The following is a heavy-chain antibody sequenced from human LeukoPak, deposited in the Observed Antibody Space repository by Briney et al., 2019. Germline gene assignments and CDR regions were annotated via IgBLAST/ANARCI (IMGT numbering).Heavy chain of an antibody. CDR3: AKSRPAYSGYGSRYFDY. CDR2: IRYDGSNK. D-gene: IGHD5-12*01. J-gene: IGHJ4*02. Sequence: GGSLRLSCAASGFTFSSYGMHWVRQAPGKGLEWVAFIRYDGSNKYYADSVKGRFTISRDNSKNTLYLQMNSLRAEDTAVYYCAKSRPAYSGYGSRYFDYWGQGTLVTVSS. V-gene: IGHV3-30*02. CDR1: GFTFSSYG.